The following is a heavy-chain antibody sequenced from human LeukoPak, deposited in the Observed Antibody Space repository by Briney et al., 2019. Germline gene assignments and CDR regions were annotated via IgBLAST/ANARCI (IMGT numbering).Heavy chain of an antibody. D-gene: IGHD5-12*01. J-gene: IGHJ3*02. CDR1: GFTFSTYW. V-gene: IGHV3-7*04. CDR2: VKEDGSEK. CDR3: ARVRLVTTQYDAFAM. Sequence: GGSLRLSCAASGFTFSTYWMTWVRQAPGKGLEGVANVKEDGSEKYYVDSVKGRFTISRDNTKNSLYLQMDSLRAEDTAVYFCARVRLVTTQYDAFAMWGQGTMVTVSS.